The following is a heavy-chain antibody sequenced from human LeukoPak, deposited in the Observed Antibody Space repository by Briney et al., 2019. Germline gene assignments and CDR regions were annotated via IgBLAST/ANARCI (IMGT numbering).Heavy chain of an antibody. CDR2: IKQDGSEE. D-gene: IGHD6-6*01. V-gene: IGHV3-7*05. J-gene: IGHJ6*02. CDR3: ARDPYSSTWSYGMDV. Sequence: GGSLRVSCAASRFTFSSYWMSWVRQAPGKGLEWVANIKQDGSEEVYVDSVKGRFTISRDNAKNSLFLQMNTLRAEDTAVYYCARDPYSSTWSYGMDVWGQGTTVTVSS. CDR1: RFTFSSYW.